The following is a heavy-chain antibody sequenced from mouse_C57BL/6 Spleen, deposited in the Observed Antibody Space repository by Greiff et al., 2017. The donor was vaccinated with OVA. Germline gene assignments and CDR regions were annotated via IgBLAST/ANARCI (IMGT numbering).Heavy chain of an antibody. CDR2: ISDGGSYT. CDR1: GFTFSSYA. Sequence: EVQGVESGGGLVKPGGSLKLSCAASGFTFSSYAMSWVRQTPEKRLEWVATISDGGSYTYYPDNVKGRFTISRDNAKNNLYLQMSHLKSEDTAMYYCARADGNYPYWYFDVWGTGTTVTVSS. D-gene: IGHD2-1*01. CDR3: ARADGNYPYWYFDV. J-gene: IGHJ1*03. V-gene: IGHV5-4*01.